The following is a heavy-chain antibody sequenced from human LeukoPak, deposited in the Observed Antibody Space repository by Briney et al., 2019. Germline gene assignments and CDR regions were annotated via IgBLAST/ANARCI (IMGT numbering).Heavy chain of an antibody. CDR1: GGSISSYY. CDR2: SYYSGST. CDR3: ARSYSYYYYMDV. V-gene: IGHV4-59*01. Sequence: PSETLSLTCTVSGGSISSYYWSWIRQPPGKGLEWIGYSYYSGSTYYNPSLKSRVTISVDTSKNQFSLKLSSVTAADTAVYYCARSYSYYYYMDVWGKGTTVTVSS. J-gene: IGHJ6*03.